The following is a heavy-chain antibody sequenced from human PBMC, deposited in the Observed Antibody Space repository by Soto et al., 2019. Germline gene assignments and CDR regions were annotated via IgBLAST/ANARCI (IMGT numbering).Heavy chain of an antibody. Sequence: SVKVSCKASGGTFSSYAISWVRQAPGQGLEWMGGIIPIFGTANYAQKFQGRVTITADKSTSTAYMELSSLRSEDTAVHYCARARTIFGVALDYWGQGTLVTVSS. D-gene: IGHD3-3*01. J-gene: IGHJ4*02. CDR3: ARARTIFGVALDY. CDR1: GGTFSSYA. CDR2: IIPIFGTA. V-gene: IGHV1-69*06.